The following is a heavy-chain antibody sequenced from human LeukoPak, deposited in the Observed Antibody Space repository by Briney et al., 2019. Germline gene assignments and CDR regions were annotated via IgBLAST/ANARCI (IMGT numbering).Heavy chain of an antibody. CDR3: TKSPGVNSAPFDP. Sequence: SLRLSCAASGFTFDDYAMHWVRQAPGKGLEWVSGISWNSGSIGYADSVKGRFTISRDNAKNSLYLQMNSLRAEDMALYYCTKSPGVNSAPFDPWGQGTLVTVSS. J-gene: IGHJ5*02. CDR1: GFTFDDYA. CDR2: ISWNSGSI. V-gene: IGHV3-9*03. D-gene: IGHD3-10*01.